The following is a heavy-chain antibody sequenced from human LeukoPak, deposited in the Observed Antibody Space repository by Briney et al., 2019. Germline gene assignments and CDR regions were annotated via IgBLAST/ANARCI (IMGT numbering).Heavy chain of an antibody. CDR2: IRPNGGGT. D-gene: IGHD1-26*01. CDR1: GYTFIASY. V-gene: IGHV1-2*02. CDR3: ASQPGGAVGDYFDY. Sequence: ASVKVSCKASGYTFIASYMHWLRQAPGQGLEWMGWIRPNGGGTNYAQKFQGRVTMTRDTSISTAYMELSSLRSDDTAVYYCASQPGGAVGDYFDYWGQGTLVTVSS. J-gene: IGHJ4*02.